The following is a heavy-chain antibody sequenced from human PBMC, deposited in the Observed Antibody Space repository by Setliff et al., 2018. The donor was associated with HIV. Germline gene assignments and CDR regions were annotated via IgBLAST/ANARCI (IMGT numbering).Heavy chain of an antibody. CDR1: GFTFDDYA. CDR3: ARGSGVNPYYYYYMDV. J-gene: IGHJ6*03. D-gene: IGHD3-16*01. Sequence: GGSLRLSCAASGFTFDDYAMHWVRQAPGKGLEWVSGINWNSGRIGYADSVKGRITISRDNANGSLLLQMNSLRAEDTAAYYCARGSGVNPYYYYYMDVWGKGTTVTVS. CDR2: INWNSGRI. V-gene: IGHV3-9*01.